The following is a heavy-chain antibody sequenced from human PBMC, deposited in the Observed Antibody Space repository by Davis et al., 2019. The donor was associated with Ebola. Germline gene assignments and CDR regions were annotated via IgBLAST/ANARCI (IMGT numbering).Heavy chain of an antibody. CDR3: ARDPDTAMASDAFDI. V-gene: IGHV3-7*03. Sequence: GGSLRLSCAASGFTFSSYWMSWVRQAPGKGLEWVANIKQDGSEKYYVDSVKGRFTVSRDNAKNSLYLQMNSLRAEDTAVYYCARDPDTAMASDAFDIWGQGTMVTVSS. J-gene: IGHJ3*02. D-gene: IGHD5-18*01. CDR2: IKQDGSEK. CDR1: GFTFSSYW.